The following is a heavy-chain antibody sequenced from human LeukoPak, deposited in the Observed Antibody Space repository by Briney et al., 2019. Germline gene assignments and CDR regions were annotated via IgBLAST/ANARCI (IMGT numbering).Heavy chain of an antibody. CDR3: ARATVIKSPNYYYYMDV. V-gene: IGHV4-38-2*02. Sequence: SETLSLTCTVSGYSISSGYYWGWIRQPPGKGLEWIGSIYHSGSTYYNPSLKSRVTISVDTSKNQFSLKLSSVTAADTAVYYCARATVIKSPNYYYYMDVWGKGTTVTVPS. D-gene: IGHD4-23*01. J-gene: IGHJ6*03. CDR2: IYHSGST. CDR1: GYSISSGYY.